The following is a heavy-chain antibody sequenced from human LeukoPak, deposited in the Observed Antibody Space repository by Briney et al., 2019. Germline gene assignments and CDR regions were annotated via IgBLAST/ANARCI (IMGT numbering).Heavy chain of an antibody. Sequence: SVKVSCKASGGTFSSYAISWVRQAPGQGLEWMAGIIPIFGTANYAQKFQGRVTITADKSTSTAYMELSSLGSEDTAVYYCARGGGIYYYDSSGYYPGYWGQGTLVTVSS. CDR1: GGTFSSYA. V-gene: IGHV1-69*06. J-gene: IGHJ4*02. CDR3: ARGGGIYYYDSSGYYPGY. D-gene: IGHD3-22*01. CDR2: IIPIFGTA.